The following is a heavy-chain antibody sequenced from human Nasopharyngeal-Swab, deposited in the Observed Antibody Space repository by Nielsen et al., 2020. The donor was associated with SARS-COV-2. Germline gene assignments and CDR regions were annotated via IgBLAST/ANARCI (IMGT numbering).Heavy chain of an antibody. D-gene: IGHD1-1*01. Sequence: WIRQPPGKALEWLTLLYGDDGKTYSPSLQSRLTITKDTSKNRVVLTMTNMDPVDTATYYCAHKKNWNFDYWGQGIPVTVSS. CDR3: AHKKNWNFDY. CDR2: LYGDDGK. J-gene: IGHJ4*02. V-gene: IGHV2-5*02.